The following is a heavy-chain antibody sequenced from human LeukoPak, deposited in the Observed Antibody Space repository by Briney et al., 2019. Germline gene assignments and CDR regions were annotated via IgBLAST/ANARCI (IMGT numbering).Heavy chain of an antibody. D-gene: IGHD1-26*01. J-gene: IGHJ6*02. V-gene: IGHV1-69*13. CDR1: GGTFSSYA. CDR3: ARGEGYYDGYYYYGMDV. Sequence: SVKVSCKASGGTFSSYAISWVRQAPGQGLEWMGGIIPIFGTANYAQKFQGRVTITADESTSTAYMELSSLGSEDTAVYYCARGEGYYDGYYYYGMDVWGQGTTVTVSS. CDR2: IIPIFGTA.